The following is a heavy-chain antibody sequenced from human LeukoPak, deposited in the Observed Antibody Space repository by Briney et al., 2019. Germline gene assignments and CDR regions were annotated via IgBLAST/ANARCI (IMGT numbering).Heavy chain of an antibody. D-gene: IGHD3-10*01. CDR2: MNPNSGNT. J-gene: IGHJ4*02. Sequence: ASVKVSCKASGYTFTSYYMHWVRQAPGQGLEWMGWMNPNSGNTGYAQKFQGRVTMTRNTSISTAYMELSSLRSEDTAVYYCARGQGFGELLTNWGQGTLVTVSS. CDR3: ARGQGFGELLTN. CDR1: GYTFTSYY. V-gene: IGHV1-8*02.